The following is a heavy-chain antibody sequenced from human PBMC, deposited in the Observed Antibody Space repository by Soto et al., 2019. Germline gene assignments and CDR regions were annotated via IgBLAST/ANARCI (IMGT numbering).Heavy chain of an antibody. CDR3: AKTVVVTSLGYFDY. Sequence: QVQLQESGPGLVKPSQTLSLTCTVSGGSISSGGYYWSWIRQHPGKGLEWIGYIYYSGSTYYNPSLKSRVTIAVDTSKNQFSLKLSSVTAAYTAVYYCAKTVVVTSLGYFDYWGQGTLVTVSS. D-gene: IGHD2-21*02. J-gene: IGHJ4*02. CDR1: GGSISSGGYY. V-gene: IGHV4-31*03. CDR2: IYYSGST.